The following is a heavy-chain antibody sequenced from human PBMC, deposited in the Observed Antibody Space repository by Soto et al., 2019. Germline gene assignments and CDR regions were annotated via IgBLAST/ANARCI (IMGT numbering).Heavy chain of an antibody. Sequence: QLQLQESGPGLVKPSETLSLTCSVSGGSIISSTYYWGWIRQPPGKGLELSGSIHYSESTHYNSSLQSRVTISIDTSKNQLSLNLSSVTAAHTATYDCARHGAASGNYYAQMYWGQGRLVTVSS. V-gene: IGHV4-39*01. CDR2: IHYSEST. CDR3: ARHGAASGNYYAQMY. D-gene: IGHD1-26*01. CDR1: GGSIISSTYY. J-gene: IGHJ1*01.